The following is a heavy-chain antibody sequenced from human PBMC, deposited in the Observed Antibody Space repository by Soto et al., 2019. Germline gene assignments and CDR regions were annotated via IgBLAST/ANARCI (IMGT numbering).Heavy chain of an antibody. Sequence: GGSLRLSCAASGFTFSSYSMNWVRQAPGKGLEWVSSISSSSSYIYYADSVKGRSTISRDNAKNSLYLQMNSLRAEDTAVYYCARDLATYYNFWSGSNWFDYWGQGTLVTVSS. V-gene: IGHV3-21*01. CDR1: GFTFSSYS. D-gene: IGHD3-3*01. J-gene: IGHJ4*02. CDR3: ARDLATYYNFWSGSNWFDY. CDR2: ISSSSSYI.